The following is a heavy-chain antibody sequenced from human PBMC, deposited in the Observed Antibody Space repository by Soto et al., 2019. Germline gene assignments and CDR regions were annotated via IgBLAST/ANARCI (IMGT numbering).Heavy chain of an antibody. Sequence: SGTLSLTCAVYGGSFSGYYLCWIRQPPGKGLEWIGEINHSGSTNYNPSLKSRVTISVDTSKNQFSLKLSSVTAADTAVYYCARAPLLRLFDYWGQGTLVTVSS. V-gene: IGHV4-34*01. CDR2: INHSGST. D-gene: IGHD3-3*01. CDR3: ARAPLLRLFDY. CDR1: GGSFSGYY. J-gene: IGHJ4*02.